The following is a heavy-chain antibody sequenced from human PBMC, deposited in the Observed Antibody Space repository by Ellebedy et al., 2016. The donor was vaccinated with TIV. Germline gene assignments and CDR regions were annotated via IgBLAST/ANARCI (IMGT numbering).Heavy chain of an antibody. CDR2: ILNDGNDK. J-gene: IGHJ4*02. CDR1: GVTFSNYG. CDR3: AKDVPPLGDFWSVYFH. D-gene: IGHD3-3*01. Sequence: PGGSLRLSCEASGVTFSNYGVHWVRQAPGKGLEWVAIILNDGNDKYYADSVKGRFTISRDNSKNTVYLQMNSLRAEDTAVYYCAKDVPPLGDFWSVYFHWGQGTLVTVSS. V-gene: IGHV3-33*05.